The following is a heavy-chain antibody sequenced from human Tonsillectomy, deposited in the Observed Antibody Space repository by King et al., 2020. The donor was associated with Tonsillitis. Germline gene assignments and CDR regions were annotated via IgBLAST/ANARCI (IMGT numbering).Heavy chain of an antibody. J-gene: IGHJ4*02. D-gene: IGHD3-10*01. CDR1: GFTFSSYG. V-gene: IGHV3-30*02. Sequence: VQLVESGGGVVQPGGSLRLSCAASGFTFSSYGMHWVRQAPGKGLEWVAFIRYDGSKEYYGDSVKSRFTISRDNSKNMLYLQMNSLIPDDTAVYYCAKDPTGGWFGEELNYFDYWGQGTLVTVSS. CDR3: AKDPTGGWFGEELNYFDY. CDR2: IRYDGSKE.